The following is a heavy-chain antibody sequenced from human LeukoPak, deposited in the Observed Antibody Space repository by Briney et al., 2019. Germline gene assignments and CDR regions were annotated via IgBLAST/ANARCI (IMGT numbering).Heavy chain of an antibody. V-gene: IGHV3-21*05. D-gene: IGHD1-26*01. J-gene: IGHJ4*02. CDR1: GFTFSSYA. CDR2: ISSSSSYT. CDR3: ARGGSYSDSHFFDY. Sequence: GGSLRLSCAAPGFTFSSYAMSWVRQAPGKGLEWVSYISSSSSYTNYADSVKGRFTISRDNAKNSLYLQMNSLRAEDTAVYYCARGGSYSDSHFFDYWGQGTLVTVSS.